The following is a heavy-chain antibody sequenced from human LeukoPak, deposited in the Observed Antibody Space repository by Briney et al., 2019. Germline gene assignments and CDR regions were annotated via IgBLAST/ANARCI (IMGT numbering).Heavy chain of an antibody. CDR3: AREESSSKEDY. CDR2: IKRDGSET. D-gene: IGHD6-6*01. CDR1: GFTFSTYW. V-gene: IGHV3-7*01. J-gene: IGHJ4*02. Sequence: GGSLRLSCVASGFTFSTYWMSWVRQAPGKGLEWVANIKRDGSETYYLDSVKGRFTISRDNAKNSLYLQMNSLRVEDTAVYYCAREESSSKEDYWGQGTLVTVSS.